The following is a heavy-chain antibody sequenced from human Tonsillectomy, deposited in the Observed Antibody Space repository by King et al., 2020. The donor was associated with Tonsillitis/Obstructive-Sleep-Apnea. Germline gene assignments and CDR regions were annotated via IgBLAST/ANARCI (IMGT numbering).Heavy chain of an antibody. D-gene: IGHD3-10*01. CDR3: VRPGFDFGSGSSSWFDP. V-gene: IGHV1-69*01. J-gene: IGHJ5*02. CDR1: GDTFKNIS. CDR2: FVPLFGTI. Sequence: QLVQSGAEVKKPGSSVKVSCKASGDTFKNISVNWVLLAPGPGLECMGGFVPLFGTIRYSQKFQGRVNITADESTGTAYMESSGLRSQETAVYSGVRPGFDFGSGSSSWFDPWGQGTLVTVSA.